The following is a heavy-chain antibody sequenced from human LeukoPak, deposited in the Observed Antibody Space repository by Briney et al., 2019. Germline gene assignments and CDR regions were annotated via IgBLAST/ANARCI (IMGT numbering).Heavy chain of an antibody. J-gene: IGHJ3*02. CDR2: INTNTGNP. CDR3: ARVPSLYSSSWDGAFDI. V-gene: IGHV7-4-1*02. CDR1: GYTFTSYA. Sequence: ASVKVSCKASGYTFTSYAMNWVRQAPGQGLEWMGLINTNTGNPTYAQGFTGRFVFSLDTSVSTAYLQISSLKAEDTAVYYCARVPSLYSSSWDGAFDIWGQGTMVTVSS. D-gene: IGHD6-13*01.